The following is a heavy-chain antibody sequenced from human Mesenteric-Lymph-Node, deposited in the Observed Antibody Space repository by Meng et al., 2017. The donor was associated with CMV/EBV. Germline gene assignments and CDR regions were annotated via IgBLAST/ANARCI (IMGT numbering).Heavy chain of an antibody. CDR2: INHSGST. D-gene: IGHD6-19*01. J-gene: IGHJ4*02. CDR1: GGSFSGYY. CDR3: AREVGGWLQGGFDY. Sequence: SETLSLTCAVYGGSFSGYYWSWIRQPPGKGLEWIGEINHSGSTYYNPSFKSRVTILVDTSKNQFSLRLTSATAADTAVYYCAREVGGWLQGGFDYWGQGTLVTVSS. V-gene: IGHV4-34*01.